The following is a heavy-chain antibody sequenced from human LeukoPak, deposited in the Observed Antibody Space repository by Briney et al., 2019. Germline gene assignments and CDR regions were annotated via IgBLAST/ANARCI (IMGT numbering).Heavy chain of an antibody. V-gene: IGHV3-23*01. CDR1: GFTFSNKA. J-gene: IGHJ4*02. CDR2: ISGSGGST. Sequence: GSLRLSCAASGFTFSNKAMSWVRQAPGKGLEWVSAISGSGGSTYYADSVKGRFAISRDNSKNTLYLEMNSLKAEDTAVYYCATESRWYSSLVGYWGQGTLVTVSS. CDR3: ATESRWYSSLVGY. D-gene: IGHD4-23*01.